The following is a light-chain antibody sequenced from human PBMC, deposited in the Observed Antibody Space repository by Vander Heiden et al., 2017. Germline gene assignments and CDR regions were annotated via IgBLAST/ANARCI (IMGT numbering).Light chain of an antibody. Sequence: EIVFTQSPATLSLSPGERATLSWRASQRVSSCLAWYQKKPGQAPRLLIYDASNRATGIPARFSGSGPGTDFTLTISRLEPEDFAVYYCQQRSNWPSMYTFGQGSKLEIK. CDR3: QQRSNWPSMYT. V-gene: IGKV3-11*01. J-gene: IGKJ2*01. CDR1: QRVSSC. CDR2: DAS.